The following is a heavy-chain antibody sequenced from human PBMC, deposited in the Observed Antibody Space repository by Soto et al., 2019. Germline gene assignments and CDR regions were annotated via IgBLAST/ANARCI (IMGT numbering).Heavy chain of an antibody. Sequence: EVQLVESGGGLVQTGGSLRLSCAASGFTFSDYDLHWVRQVTGKGLEWVSTIGTADDTYYPDSVKGRFTISRENAKNSCHLQMNSLRAGDTAVYFCARARGGGWFGDLLSWGQGTLVIVSS. CDR2: IGTADDT. CDR3: ARARGGGWFGDLLS. CDR1: GFTFSDYD. V-gene: IGHV3-13*04. D-gene: IGHD3-10*01. J-gene: IGHJ4*02.